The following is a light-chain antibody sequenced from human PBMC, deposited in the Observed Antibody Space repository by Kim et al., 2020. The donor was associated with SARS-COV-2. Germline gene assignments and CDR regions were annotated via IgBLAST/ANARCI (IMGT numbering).Light chain of an antibody. CDR3: QQSYSTPGT. CDR1: QSISRY. J-gene: IGKJ4*01. V-gene: IGKV1-39*01. CDR2: AAS. Sequence: ASGGDRVTIACRASQSISRYLNWYQQKPGKAPKLLIYAASSLQSGVPSRFSGSGSGTDFTLTISSLQPEDFATYYCQQSYSTPGTFGGGTKVDIK.